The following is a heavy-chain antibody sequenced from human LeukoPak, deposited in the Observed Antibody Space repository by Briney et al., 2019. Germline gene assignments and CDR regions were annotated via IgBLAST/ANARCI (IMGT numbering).Heavy chain of an antibody. V-gene: IGHV3-48*02. D-gene: IGHD3-10*01. CDR1: GFTFSSYS. J-gene: IGHJ3*02. Sequence: GGSLRLSCAASGFTFSSYSMNWVRQAPGKGLEWVAFLTSTSSPTYYADSVKGRFTISRDNAKNSLYLQMNSLRDEDTAVYYCARKLYGSGNYAFDIWGQGTMVTVSS. CDR3: ARKLYGSGNYAFDI. CDR2: LTSTSSPT.